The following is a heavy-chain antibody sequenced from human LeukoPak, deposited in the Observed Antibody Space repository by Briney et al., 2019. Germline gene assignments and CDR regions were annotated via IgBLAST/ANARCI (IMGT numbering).Heavy chain of an antibody. V-gene: IGHV3-30*04. D-gene: IGHD2-2*02. CDR1: GFTFSSYA. CDR3: VRYCSSTDCYIGSAEYFQH. J-gene: IGHJ1*01. Sequence: GRSLRLSCAASGFTFSSYAMHWVRQAPGKGLEWVAVISYDGSNKYYADSVKGRFTISRDNSKNTLYLQMNSLRAEDTAVYYCVRYCSSTDCYIGSAEYFQHWGQGTLVTVSS. CDR2: ISYDGSNK.